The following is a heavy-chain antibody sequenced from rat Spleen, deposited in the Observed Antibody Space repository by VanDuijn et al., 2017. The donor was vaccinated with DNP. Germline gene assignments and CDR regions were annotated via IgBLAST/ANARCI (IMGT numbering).Heavy chain of an antibody. J-gene: IGHJ2*01. CDR3: TREREPNNNPYYFDC. V-gene: IGHV2-27*01. Sequence: QVQLKESGPGLVPPSQTLYLTCTVSGFSLTSFHVHWILQPPGKVMEWMGIMQTGGNTDYNSALKSRLSISRDTSKSQVFLRMNSLQTEDTAIYFCTREREPNNNPYYFDCWGQGVMVTVSS. CDR2: MQTGGNT. CDR1: GFSLTSFH. D-gene: IGHD1-10*01.